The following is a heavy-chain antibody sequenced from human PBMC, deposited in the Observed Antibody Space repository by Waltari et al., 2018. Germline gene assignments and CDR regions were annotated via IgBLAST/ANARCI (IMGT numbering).Heavy chain of an antibody. CDR1: GFTFSNFW. CDR3: SVSLNS. Sequence: EVQLVESGGGLVQPGGSLRLSCAASGFTFSNFWMDWVRQAPGKGVEWVDNIKEDGSGRHYIDSVKGRFTISRDNAKNLLYLEMNSLRAGDTAVYYCSVSLNSWGQGTLVTVSS. CDR2: IKEDGSGR. J-gene: IGHJ4*02. V-gene: IGHV3-7*01.